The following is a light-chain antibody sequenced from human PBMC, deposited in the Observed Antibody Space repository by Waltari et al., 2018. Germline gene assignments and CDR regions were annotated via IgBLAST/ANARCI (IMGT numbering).Light chain of an antibody. CDR2: DSS. CDR3: QQRSNWPSYA. CDR1: QSLNNY. V-gene: IGKV3-11*01. J-gene: IGKJ2*01. Sequence: EIVLTQSPATLSLSPGGRATLSCRASQSLNNYVAWYQQKPGQAPRLLIFDSSNRPPGIPARFSGSGSGTDFTLTISSLEPEDFAVYYCQQRSNWPSYAFGPGTKLEIK.